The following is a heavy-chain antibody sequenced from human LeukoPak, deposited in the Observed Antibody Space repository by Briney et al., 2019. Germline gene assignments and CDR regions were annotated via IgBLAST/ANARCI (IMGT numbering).Heavy chain of an antibody. CDR2: ISGSGGNT. D-gene: IGHD3-10*01. J-gene: IGHJ5*02. V-gene: IGHV3-23*01. CDR3: AREGSGIYNPNWFDP. Sequence: GGSLRLSCAASGFTFSSYGMSWVRQAPGKGLEWVSAISGSGGNTYYADSVKGRFTISRDNSKNTLYLQMNSLRAEDTAVYYCAREGSGIYNPNWFDPWGQGTLVTVSS. CDR1: GFTFSSYG.